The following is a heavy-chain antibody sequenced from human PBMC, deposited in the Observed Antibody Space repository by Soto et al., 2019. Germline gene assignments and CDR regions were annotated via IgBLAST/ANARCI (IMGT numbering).Heavy chain of an antibody. V-gene: IGHV3-23*01. D-gene: IGHD2-15*01. Sequence: GGSLRLSCASSGFTFSSYAMSWVRQAPGKGLEWVSAISGSGGSTYYADSVKGRFTISRDNSKNTLYLQMNSLRAEDTAVYYCAKSGRPSYYFDYWGQGTLVTVSS. J-gene: IGHJ4*02. CDR2: ISGSGGST. CDR3: AKSGRPSYYFDY. CDR1: GFTFSSYA.